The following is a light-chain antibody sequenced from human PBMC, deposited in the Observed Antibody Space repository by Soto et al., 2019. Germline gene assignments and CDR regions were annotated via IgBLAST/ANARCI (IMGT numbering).Light chain of an antibody. CDR2: AAS. CDR3: QKYNSAPLT. V-gene: IGKV1-27*01. Sequence: DLQMTQSPSSLSASVGDRVTITCRARQGISYYLSWYQQKLGKVPKLLIYAASTLQSSVPSRFSGSGSGTDFTLTISSLQHEDVATYYCQKYNSAPLTFGGGTNVEIK. J-gene: IGKJ4*01. CDR1: QGISYY.